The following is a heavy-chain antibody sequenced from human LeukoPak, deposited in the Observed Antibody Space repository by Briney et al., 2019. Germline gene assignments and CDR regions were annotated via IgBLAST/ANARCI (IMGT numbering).Heavy chain of an antibody. CDR3: ARLLDYYFDY. D-gene: IGHD3/OR15-3a*01. Sequence: GASVKVSCKASGGTFSSYAISWVRQAPGQGLEWMGGIIPVFGTANYAQKFQGRVTITADESTSTAYMELSSLRSEDTAVYYCARLLDYYFDYWGQGTLVTVSS. J-gene: IGHJ4*02. V-gene: IGHV1-69*13. CDR1: GGTFSSYA. CDR2: IIPVFGTA.